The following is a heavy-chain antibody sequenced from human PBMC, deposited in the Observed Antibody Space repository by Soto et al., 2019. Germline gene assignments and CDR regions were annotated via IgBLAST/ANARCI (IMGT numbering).Heavy chain of an antibody. CDR1: GGSITGYY. CDR2: IYNSGIT. V-gene: IGHV4-59*01. D-gene: IGHD3-3*01. Sequence: SETLSLTCTVSGGSITGYYWSWIRQPPGKGLEWIGYIYNSGITNYNPSLRSRVTISLDTSKNQFSLKLSSVTAADTAVYYCARARFSLLNYFDPWGQGTLVTVSS. CDR3: ARARFSLLNYFDP. J-gene: IGHJ5*02.